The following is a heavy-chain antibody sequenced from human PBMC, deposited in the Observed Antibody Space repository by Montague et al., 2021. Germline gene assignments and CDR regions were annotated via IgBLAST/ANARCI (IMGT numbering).Heavy chain of an antibody. J-gene: IGHJ4*03. CDR3: AREVAPGSGSNSVDY. CDR1: DFTFSTYA. CDR2: IWHDGSNK. V-gene: IGHV3-33*01. D-gene: IGHD3-10*01. Sequence: SLRLSCAASDFTFSTYAMHWVRQAPGKGLEWVAVIWHDGSNKFYADSVKGRFTISRDNSKNTLYLQMNNLRAEDTAMYYCAREVAPGSGSNSVDYWGQGTTVTVSS.